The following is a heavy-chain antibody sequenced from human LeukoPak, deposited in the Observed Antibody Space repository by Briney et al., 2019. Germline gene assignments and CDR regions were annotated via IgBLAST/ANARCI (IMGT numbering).Heavy chain of an antibody. CDR3: ARDLGVYCSSTSCSSVY. V-gene: IGHV1-2*02. CDR1: GYTFTGYY. CDR2: INPNSGGT. J-gene: IGHJ4*02. Sequence: AASVKVSCKASGYTFTGYYMHWVRQAPGQGLEWMGWINPNSGGTNYAQKFQGRVTMTRDTSISTAYMELSRLRSDDTAVYYCARDLGVYCSSTSCSSVYWGQGTLVTVSS. D-gene: IGHD2-2*01.